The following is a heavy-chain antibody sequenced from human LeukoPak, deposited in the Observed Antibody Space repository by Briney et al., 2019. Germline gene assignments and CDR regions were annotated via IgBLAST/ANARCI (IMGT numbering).Heavy chain of an antibody. CDR1: GRSIGSYC. V-gene: IGHV4-4*07. D-gene: IGHD6-13*01. CDR3: ARQIASAGTAGFDF. Sequence: DTLSHLCNIGGRSIGSYCWSWIRQPAGKGLEWIGRIYSTGSTNYNPSLKSRVTMSVDTSKNQFSLRLRSVTAADTAVYYCARQIASAGTAGFDFCGQGALVTVSS. J-gene: IGHJ4*02. CDR2: IYSTGST.